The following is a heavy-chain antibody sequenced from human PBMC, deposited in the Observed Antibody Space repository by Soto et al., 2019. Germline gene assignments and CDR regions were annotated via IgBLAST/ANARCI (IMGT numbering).Heavy chain of an antibody. V-gene: IGHV6-1*01. CDR1: GDSVSSSSAA. D-gene: IGHD2-8*01. CDR2: TYYRSKWYN. J-gene: IGHJ5*01. Sequence: SQTLSLTCAISGDSVSSSSAAWNWLRQSPSRGLEWLGRTYYRSKWYNDYAVSVKGRITINPDTSNNQLSLQLNSVTPDDTAVYYCARLIGNSWLDSWGQGTLVTVS. CDR3: ARLIGNSWLDS.